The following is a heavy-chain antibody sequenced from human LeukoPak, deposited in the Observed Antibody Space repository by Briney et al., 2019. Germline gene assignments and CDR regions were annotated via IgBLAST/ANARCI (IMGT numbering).Heavy chain of an antibody. Sequence: PGGSLRLSCAASGFSFSNAWMSWVRQAPGKGLEWVGRIKSEADGVTADYAAPVNGRFTISRDDSRDTLYLQINSLKTEDTAVYYCTTEFASGTYYKFYFAYWGQGTLVTVSS. CDR3: TTEFASGTYYKFYFAY. V-gene: IGHV3-15*01. D-gene: IGHD3-10*01. CDR2: IKSEADGVTA. J-gene: IGHJ4*01. CDR1: GFSFSNAW.